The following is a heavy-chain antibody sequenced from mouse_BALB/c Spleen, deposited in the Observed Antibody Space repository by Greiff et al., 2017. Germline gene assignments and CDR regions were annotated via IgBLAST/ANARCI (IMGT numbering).Heavy chain of an antibody. CDR3: ARGGIVWYAMDY. CDR1: GYTFTSYW. J-gene: IGHJ4*01. V-gene: IGHV1-87*01. CDR2: IYPGDGDT. D-gene: IGHD2-10*02. Sequence: VQLQQSGAELARPGASVKLSCTASGYTFTSYWMQWVKQRPGQGLEWIGAIYPGDGDTRYTQKFKGKATLTADKSSSTAYMQLSSLASEDSAVYYCARGGIVWYAMDYWGQGTSVTVSS.